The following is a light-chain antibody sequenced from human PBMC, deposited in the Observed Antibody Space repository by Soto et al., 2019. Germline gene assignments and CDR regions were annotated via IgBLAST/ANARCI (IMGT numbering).Light chain of an antibody. J-gene: IGLJ1*01. CDR3: SSYTNINTRACV. CDR1: HADIGSYNR. V-gene: IGLV2-14*01. Sequence: QSVLTEPASASGSPGQSLTISRTRTHADIGSYNRVSGYQQHPGKAPTLIIYEVTDRPSGVSNRFSGSKSGNTTSLTISGLQAEDEAEYYCSSYTNINTRACVFGTGTKVTV. CDR2: EVT.